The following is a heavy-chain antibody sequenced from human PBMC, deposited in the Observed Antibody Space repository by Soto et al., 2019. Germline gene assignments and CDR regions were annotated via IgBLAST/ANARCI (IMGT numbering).Heavy chain of an antibody. D-gene: IGHD6-19*01. Sequence: QVQLEQSGAEVKNPGASVKVSCKASGYTFTSYYMHWVRQAPGQGLEWMGVINPGGGITSYAENLHGRVTMTRDTSKSTAYMELSSLRAEDTAIYYCARGLAVAYSPALLWGQGTLLTVYS. J-gene: IGHJ4*02. CDR3: ARGLAVAYSPALL. CDR2: INPGGGIT. V-gene: IGHV1-46*01. CDR1: GYTFTSYY.